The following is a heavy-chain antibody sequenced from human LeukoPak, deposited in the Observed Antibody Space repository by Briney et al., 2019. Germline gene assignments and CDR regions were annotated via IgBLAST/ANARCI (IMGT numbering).Heavy chain of an antibody. J-gene: IGHJ3*02. D-gene: IGHD1-1*01. CDR3: ARGGTGTTGAFDI. CDR1: GYTFTSYD. Sequence: SVKVSCKASGYTFTSYDISWVRQAPGQGLEWMGRIIPILGIANYAQKFQGRVTITADKSTSTAYMELSSLRSEDTAVYYCARGGTGTTGAFDIWGQGTMVTVSS. CDR2: IIPILGIA. V-gene: IGHV1-69*04.